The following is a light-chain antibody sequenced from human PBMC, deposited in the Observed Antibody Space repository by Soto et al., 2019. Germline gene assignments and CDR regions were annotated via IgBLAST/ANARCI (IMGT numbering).Light chain of an antibody. CDR2: AAS. CDR3: QKYDRAPAA. Sequence: DIQVTQSPSSLSASPGDRITITCRASQDINKFLAWYRQKPGKVPHLLLYAASTLRPGAPSRFSGNASGTDFTLTIASLQPEDVATYYCQKYDRAPAAFGQGTKVDVK. CDR1: QDINKF. V-gene: IGKV1-27*01. J-gene: IGKJ1*01.